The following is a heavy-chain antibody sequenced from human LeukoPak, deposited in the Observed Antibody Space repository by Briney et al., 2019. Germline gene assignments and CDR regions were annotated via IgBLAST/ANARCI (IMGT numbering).Heavy chain of an antibody. D-gene: IGHD6-19*01. V-gene: IGHV3-48*03. CDR3: ALLAVASDFDY. CDR1: GFPLSVYE. CDR2: IASSGTTT. Sequence: TGGSLRLSCAVSGFPLSVYEMNWVRQAPGKGLEWVANIASSGTTTYYAESVKGRFSISRDNAKSSLYLQMNSLRVEDTAVYYCALLAVASDFDYWGQGALVTVSS. J-gene: IGHJ4*02.